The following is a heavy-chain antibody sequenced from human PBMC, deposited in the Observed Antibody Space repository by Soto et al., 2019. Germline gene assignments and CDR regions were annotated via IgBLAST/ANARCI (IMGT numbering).Heavy chain of an antibody. D-gene: IGHD2-2*01. CDR3: ARGDCSTTNYYQGDWLDP. Sequence: SGGSLRLSCAASGFIFSSCWMHWVRQAPGKGPVWVSRLNSDGRITNYADSVKGRFTVSRDNARNTMYLQMNSLRAEDTAMYYCARGDCSTTNYYQGDWLDPWGQGTLVTVSS. V-gene: IGHV3-74*01. J-gene: IGHJ5*02. CDR2: LNSDGRIT. CDR1: GFIFSSCW.